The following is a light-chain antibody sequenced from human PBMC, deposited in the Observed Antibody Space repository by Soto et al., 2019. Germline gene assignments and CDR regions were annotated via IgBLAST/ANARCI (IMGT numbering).Light chain of an antibody. V-gene: IGKV3-15*01. J-gene: IGKJ1*01. CDR3: QQYYSTPPERT. CDR1: QSVSSN. Sequence: EIVMTQSPATLSVSPGERATLSCRASQSVSSNLAWYQQKPGQAPRLLIYGASTRATGIPARFSGSGSGTEFTLTISSLQAEDVAVYYCQQYYSTPPERTFGQGTKVEIK. CDR2: GAS.